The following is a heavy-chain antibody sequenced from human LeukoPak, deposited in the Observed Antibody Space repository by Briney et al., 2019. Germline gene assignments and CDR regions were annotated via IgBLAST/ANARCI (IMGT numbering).Heavy chain of an antibody. V-gene: IGHV3-23*01. Sequence: PGGSLRLSCVASGFTFTSYAMSWVRQAPGKGLEWVSAISADGRSTYHADSVKGRFTISRDISKSTVYMQMNSLRAEDTAVYYCAKVAGSSGYPEFWGQGTLVTVSS. CDR2: ISADGRST. J-gene: IGHJ4*02. D-gene: IGHD3-22*01. CDR1: GFTFTSYA. CDR3: AKVAGSSGYPEF.